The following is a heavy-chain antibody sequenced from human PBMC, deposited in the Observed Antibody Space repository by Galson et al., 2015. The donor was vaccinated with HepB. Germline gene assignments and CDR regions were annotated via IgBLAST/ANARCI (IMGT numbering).Heavy chain of an antibody. J-gene: IGHJ4*02. D-gene: IGHD5-18*01. CDR2: INHSGSA. CDR1: GGSFGDYY. Sequence: QVQLQESGPGLVKPSETLSLTCAVYGGSFGDYYWSWIRQPPGKGLEWIGEINHSGSASYKPSLKSRVTISIDTSKNQFSLRLTSVTAADTAVYYCARAARIQSWLIWDWGQGTLVTVSS. CDR3: ARAARIQSWLIWD. V-gene: IGHV4-34*10.